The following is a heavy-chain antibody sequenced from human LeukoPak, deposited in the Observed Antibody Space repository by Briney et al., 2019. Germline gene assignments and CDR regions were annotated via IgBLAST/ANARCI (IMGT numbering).Heavy chain of an antibody. D-gene: IGHD6-13*01. V-gene: IGHV4-30-2*01. Sequence: SQTLSLTCAISGGSISSGGYSWSWIRQPPGKGLEWIGYIYHSGSTYYNPSLKSRVTISVDRSKNQFSLKLSSVTAADTAVYYCARGHYSSSWYSFDYWGQGTLVTVSS. CDR1: GGSISSGGYS. J-gene: IGHJ4*02. CDR3: ARGHYSSSWYSFDY. CDR2: IYHSGST.